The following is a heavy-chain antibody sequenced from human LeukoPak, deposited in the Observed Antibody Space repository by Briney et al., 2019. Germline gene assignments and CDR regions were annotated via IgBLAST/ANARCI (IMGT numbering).Heavy chain of an antibody. V-gene: IGHV3-53*01. J-gene: IGHJ4*02. CDR1: GLTVSSNF. CDR2: IYGGSST. CDR3: ASWPGGWYGEDS. Sequence: GGSLRLSCAATGLTVSSNFMSWVRQAPGKGLEWVSVIYGGSSTYYADSVKGRFTISRDTPKNTLYLQMNSLRVEDTAVYYCASWPGGWYGEDSWGQGTLVTVSS. D-gene: IGHD6-19*01.